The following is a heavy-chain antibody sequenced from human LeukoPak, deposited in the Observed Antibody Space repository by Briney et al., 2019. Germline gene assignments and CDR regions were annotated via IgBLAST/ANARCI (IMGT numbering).Heavy chain of an antibody. CDR2: IIPILGIA. CDR3: ARDRGSYYDSSGYRRFDY. V-gene: IGHV1-69*04. J-gene: IGHJ4*02. Sequence: SVKVSCKASGGTFSSYAISWVRQAPGQGLEWMGRIIPILGIANYAQKFQGRVTITADKSTSTAYMELSSLRSEDTAVYYCARDRGSYYDSSGYRRFDYWGQGTLVTVSS. D-gene: IGHD3-22*01. CDR1: GGTFSSYA.